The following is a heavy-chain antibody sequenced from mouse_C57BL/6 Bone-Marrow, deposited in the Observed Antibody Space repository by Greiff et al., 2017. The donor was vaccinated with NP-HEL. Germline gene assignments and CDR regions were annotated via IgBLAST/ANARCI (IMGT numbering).Heavy chain of an antibody. CDR3: ARHEDNGSSYSWFAY. D-gene: IGHD1-1*01. CDR2: FYPGSGSI. Sequence: QVHVKQSGAELVKPGASVKLSCKASGYTFTEYTIHWVKQRSGQGLEWIGWFYPGSGSIKYNEKFKDKATLTADKSSSTVYMELSRLTSEDSAVYFCARHEDNGSSYSWFAYWGQGTLVTVSA. CDR1: GYTFTEYT. J-gene: IGHJ3*01. V-gene: IGHV1-62-2*01.